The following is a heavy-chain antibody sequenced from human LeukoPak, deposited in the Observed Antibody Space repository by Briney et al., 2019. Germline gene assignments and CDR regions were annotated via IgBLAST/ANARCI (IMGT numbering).Heavy chain of an antibody. J-gene: IGHJ6*03. CDR1: GGSISSSSYY. V-gene: IGHV4-39*07. D-gene: IGHD3-3*01. Sequence: SETLSLTCTVSGGSISSSSYYWGWIRQPPGRGLEWIGNIYYSGSTYYNPSLKSRVTISVDTSKNQFSLKLSSVTAADTAVYYCARVLRFLEWLSTPPGYYYYMDVWGKGTTVTVSS. CDR2: IYYSGST. CDR3: ARVLRFLEWLSTPPGYYYYMDV.